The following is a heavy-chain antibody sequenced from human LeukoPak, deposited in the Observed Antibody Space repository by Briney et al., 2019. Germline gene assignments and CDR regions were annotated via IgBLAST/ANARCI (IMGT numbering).Heavy chain of an antibody. CDR2: LSSTSSTI. D-gene: IGHD4-17*01. J-gene: IGHJ6*02. CDR1: GFTFSSYS. Sequence: PGGSLRLSCAASGFTFSSYSMNWVRQAAGKGLEWTSYLSSTSSTIYYADSVKGRFTVSRDNAKNSLYLQMNSLRAEDTAVYYCARDAGLTTVTTAYYYYAMDVWGQGTTVTVSS. V-gene: IGHV3-48*01. CDR3: ARDAGLTTVTTAYYYYAMDV.